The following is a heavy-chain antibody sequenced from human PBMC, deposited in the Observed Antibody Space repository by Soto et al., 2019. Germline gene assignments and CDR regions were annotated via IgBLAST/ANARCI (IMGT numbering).Heavy chain of an antibody. CDR3: AGTISDDLYYYYYMDV. CDR2: IHSTEST. CDR1: GGSISGYY. J-gene: IGHJ6*03. Sequence: SETLSLTCSVFGGSISGYYWGWIRQPPGEGLEWIAYIHSTESTNYNPSLKSRVTISVDTSKNQFSLKLSSVTAADTAVYYCAGTISDDLYYYYYMDVWGKGTTVTVSS. V-gene: IGHV4-59*01. D-gene: IGHD3-3*01.